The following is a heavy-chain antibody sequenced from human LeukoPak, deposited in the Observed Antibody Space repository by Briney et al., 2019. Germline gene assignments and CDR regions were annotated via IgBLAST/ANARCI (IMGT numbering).Heavy chain of an antibody. CDR2: INPNTGDT. CDR1: GGTFSSYA. V-gene: IGHV1-2*02. CDR3: ARGGIAAADDS. Sequence: ASVKVSCKASGGTFSSYAISWVRQAPGQGLEWMGWINPNTGDTFYAQTFQGRVTMTRDTSMTTAFMELSRLRSDDTAMYYCARGGIAAADDSWGQGTLVTVSS. D-gene: IGHD6-13*01. J-gene: IGHJ5*01.